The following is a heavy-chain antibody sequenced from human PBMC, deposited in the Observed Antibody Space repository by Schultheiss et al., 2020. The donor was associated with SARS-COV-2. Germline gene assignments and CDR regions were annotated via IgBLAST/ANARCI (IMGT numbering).Heavy chain of an antibody. D-gene: IGHD3-10*01. CDR3: ARAQGVLYYYYGMDV. CDR2: MNPNSGNT. V-gene: IGHV1-8*02. Sequence: ASVKVSCKASGYTFTGYYMHWVRQATGQGLEWMGWMNPNSGNTGYAQKFQGRVTMTRNTSISTAYMELRSLRSDDTAVYYCARAQGVLYYYYGMDVWGQGTTVTVSS. CDR1: GYTFTGYY. J-gene: IGHJ6*02.